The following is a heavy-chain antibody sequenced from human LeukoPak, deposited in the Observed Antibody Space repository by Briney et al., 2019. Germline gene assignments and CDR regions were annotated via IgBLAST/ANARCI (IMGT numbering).Heavy chain of an antibody. D-gene: IGHD3-10*02. Sequence: QAGGSLRLSCAASGFTFSAYNMNWVRRTPGKGLEWVSYISSSGSTIYYADSVKGRFTISRDNAKNSLYLQMNSLRAEDTAVYYCAELGITMIGGVWGKGTTVTISS. CDR1: GFTFSAYN. J-gene: IGHJ6*04. V-gene: IGHV3-48*04. CDR3: AELGITMIGGV. CDR2: ISSSGSTI.